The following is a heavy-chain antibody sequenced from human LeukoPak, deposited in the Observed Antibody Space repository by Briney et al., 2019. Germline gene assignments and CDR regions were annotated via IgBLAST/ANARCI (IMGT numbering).Heavy chain of an antibody. V-gene: IGHV3-30-3*01. Sequence: GGSLRLSCAASGFTFSSYAMHWVRQAPGTGLEGVAVISYDGSNKYYADSVKGRFTISRDNSKNTLYLQMNSLRAEDTAVYYCARAGCSSTSCYFDYWGQGTLVTVSS. J-gene: IGHJ4*02. CDR1: GFTFSSYA. CDR2: ISYDGSNK. CDR3: ARAGCSSTSCYFDY. D-gene: IGHD2-2*01.